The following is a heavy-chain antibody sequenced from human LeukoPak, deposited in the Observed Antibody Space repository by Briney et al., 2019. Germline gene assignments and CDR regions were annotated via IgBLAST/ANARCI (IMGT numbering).Heavy chain of an antibody. CDR3: ARDLTGTTAPNYYYGMDV. Sequence: SVKVSCKASGGTFSSYDISWVRQAPGQGLEWMGRIIPILGIANYAQKFQGRVTITADKSTSTAYMELSSLRSEDTAVYYCARDLTGTTAPNYYYGMDVWGQGTTVTVSS. V-gene: IGHV1-69*04. J-gene: IGHJ6*02. CDR2: IIPILGIA. D-gene: IGHD1-7*01. CDR1: GGTFSSYD.